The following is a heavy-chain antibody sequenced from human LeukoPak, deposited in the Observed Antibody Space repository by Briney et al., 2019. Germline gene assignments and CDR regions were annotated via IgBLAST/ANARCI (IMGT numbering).Heavy chain of an antibody. CDR3: ARVGGKSSSWSDY. Sequence: PSETLSLTCAVSGGSISSGGYSWSWIRQPPGKGLEWIGCMYHSGSIYYTPSLNSRVTISVDRFKNQFSLRLGSVTAADTAVYYCARVGGKSSSWSDYWGQGTLVTVSS. J-gene: IGHJ4*02. CDR2: MYHSGSI. CDR1: GGSISSGGYS. D-gene: IGHD6-13*01. V-gene: IGHV4-30-2*01.